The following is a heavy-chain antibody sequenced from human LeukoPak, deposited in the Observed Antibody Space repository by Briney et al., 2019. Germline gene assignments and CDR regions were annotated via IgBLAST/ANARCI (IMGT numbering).Heavy chain of an antibody. D-gene: IGHD3-9*01. CDR2: ITNSGTTI. J-gene: IGHJ1*01. Sequence: GGALRLSCAASGFTFSNSWMYWVRQAPGKGLEWVSYITNSGTTIYYADSVKGRFTISRDSAKNSLYLQMNSLRAEDTAVYYCARDGHYDILTGYFQDWGQGTLVTVSS. CDR3: ARDGHYDILTGYFQD. CDR1: GFTFSNSW. V-gene: IGHV3-11*01.